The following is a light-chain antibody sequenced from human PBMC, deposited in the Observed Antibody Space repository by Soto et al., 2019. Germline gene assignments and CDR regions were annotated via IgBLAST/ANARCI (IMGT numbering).Light chain of an antibody. V-gene: IGKV1-5*01. CDR3: QEYNSFST. CDR1: QSISRW. CDR2: DAS. J-gene: IGKJ1*01. Sequence: DIQMTQSPSTLSASVGDRVTITCRAIQSISRWLAWYQQKPGKAPKLLIYDASSLESGVPSRFSGSGSGIEFTLTISRLQPDDFATYYCQEYNSFSTFGQGTKVEIK.